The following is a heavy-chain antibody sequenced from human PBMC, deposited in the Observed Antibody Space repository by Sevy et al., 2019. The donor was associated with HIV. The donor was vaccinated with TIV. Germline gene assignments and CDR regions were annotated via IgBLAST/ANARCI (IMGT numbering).Heavy chain of an antibody. J-gene: IGHJ6*02. Sequence: ASVKVSCKASGYTFTGYYMHWVRQAPGQGLEWMGWINPNSGGTNYAQKFQGRVTMTRDTSISTAYMELSRLRSDDTTVYYCARDRGLYCSSASCYYYYYGMDVWGQGTTVTVSS. CDR1: GYTFTGYY. V-gene: IGHV1-2*02. CDR3: ARDRGLYCSSASCYYYYYGMDV. D-gene: IGHD2-2*01. CDR2: INPNSGGT.